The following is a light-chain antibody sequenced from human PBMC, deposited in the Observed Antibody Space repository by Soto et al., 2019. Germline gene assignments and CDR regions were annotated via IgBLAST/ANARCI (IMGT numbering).Light chain of an antibody. J-gene: IGKJ5*01. CDR2: GAS. CDR1: QSVGSN. CDR3: QQYTNGTPIT. V-gene: IGKV3-15*01. Sequence: EIVLTQSPATLSVSPGERATLSCRASQSVGSNLAWFQQKPGQAPRLLIYGASTRATGVSARFSGSGSGTDFTLTISSLQSEDFAVYYCQQYTNGTPITFGQGTRLEIK.